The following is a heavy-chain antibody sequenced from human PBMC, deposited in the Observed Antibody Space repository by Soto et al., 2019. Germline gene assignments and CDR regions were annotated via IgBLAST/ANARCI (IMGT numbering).Heavy chain of an antibody. CDR3: AYPQITMVRGVIPYYYYGMDV. CDR1: GDTFSSYA. J-gene: IGHJ6*02. V-gene: IGHV1-69*01. D-gene: IGHD3-10*01. Sequence: QVQLVQSGAEVKKPGSSVKVSCKASGDTFSSYAISWVRQAPGQGLEWMGGIIPIFGTANYAQKFQGRVTITADESTSTAYMELSSLRSEDTAVYYCAYPQITMVRGVIPYYYYGMDVWGQGTTVTVSS. CDR2: IIPIFGTA.